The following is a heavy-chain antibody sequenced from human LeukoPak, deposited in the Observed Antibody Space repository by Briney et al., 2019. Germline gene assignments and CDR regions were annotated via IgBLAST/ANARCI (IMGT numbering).Heavy chain of an antibody. CDR1: GYSFTSYW. Sequence: PGESLKISCKSSGYSFTSYWIAWVRQMPGKGLEWMGILYPGDSDTRYSPSFQGQVTISADRSITTAYLQWSSLKASDTAMYYCARLPCTNGVCYLDYWGQGTLVTVSS. CDR2: LYPGDSDT. J-gene: IGHJ4*02. D-gene: IGHD2-8*01. CDR3: ARLPCTNGVCYLDY. V-gene: IGHV5-51*01.